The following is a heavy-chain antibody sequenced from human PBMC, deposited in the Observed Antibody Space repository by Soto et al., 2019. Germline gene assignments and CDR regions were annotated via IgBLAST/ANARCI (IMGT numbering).Heavy chain of an antibody. CDR2: IYYSGST. V-gene: IGHV4-39*01. CDR1: GGSISSSSYY. J-gene: IGHJ4*02. CDR3: ARLFRVGSNSSGWPNY. Sequence: SETLSLTCTVSGGSISSSSYYWGWIRQPPGKGLEWIGSIYYSGSTYYNPSLKSRVTISVDTSKNQFSLKLSSVTAADTAVYYCARLFRVGSNSSGWPNYWGQGTLVTVSS. D-gene: IGHD6-19*01.